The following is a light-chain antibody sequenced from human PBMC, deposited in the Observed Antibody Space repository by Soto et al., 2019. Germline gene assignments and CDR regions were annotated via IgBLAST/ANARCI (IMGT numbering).Light chain of an antibody. V-gene: IGKV3-15*01. J-gene: IGKJ4*01. CDR2: GAS. CDR3: QQYNKFPSLT. CDR1: QSVSSN. Sequence: EIVMTQSPATLSVSPGERATLSCRASQSVSSNLAWYQQKPGQAPRLLIYGASTRATGIPARFSGSGSGTEFTSTIGSLQSEDFAVYYCQQYNKFPSLTFGGGTKVEIK.